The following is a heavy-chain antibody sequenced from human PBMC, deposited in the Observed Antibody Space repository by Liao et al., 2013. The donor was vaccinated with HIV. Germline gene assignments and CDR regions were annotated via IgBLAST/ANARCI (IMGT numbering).Heavy chain of an antibody. CDR1: GGSISSHY. CDR3: ARVQWEPAPNWYSDL. CDR2: INDSGST. D-gene: IGHD1-26*01. Sequence: QVQLQESGPGLVKPSETLPLTCTVSGGSISSHYWNWIRQSPGKALEWIGYINDSGSTTYNPSLTSRVSISADTSSNHVSLKLTSVTAADTAVYYCARVQWEPAPNWYSDLWAVAPWSLSPQ. J-gene: IGHJ2*01. V-gene: IGHV4-59*08.